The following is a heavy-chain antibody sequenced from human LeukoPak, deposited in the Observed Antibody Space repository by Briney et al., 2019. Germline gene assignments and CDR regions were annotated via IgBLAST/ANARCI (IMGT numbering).Heavy chain of an antibody. J-gene: IGHJ3*02. D-gene: IGHD6-19*01. V-gene: IGHV1-46*01. CDR1: GYTFTSYY. Sequence: ASVKVSCKASGYTFTSYYMHWVRQAPGQGLEWMGIINPSGGSTSYAQKLQGRVTMTTDTSTSTAYMELRSLRSDDTAVYYCARVIAVAGTESFDAFDIWGQGTMVTVSS. CDR3: ARVIAVAGTESFDAFDI. CDR2: INPSGGST.